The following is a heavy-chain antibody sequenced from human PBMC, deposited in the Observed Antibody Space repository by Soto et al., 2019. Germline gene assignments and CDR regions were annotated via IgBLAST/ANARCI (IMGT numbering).Heavy chain of an antibody. CDR3: AHEATGTSSFDF. V-gene: IGHV2-5*02. J-gene: IGHJ4*02. CDR2: IYWDHDK. Sequence: QITLKESGPTLVNPTQTLTLTCTFSGFSLTTGGVGVGWIRQPPGKALEWLALIYWDHDKRYSPSLKSRLTIXKXPSKNQLVLTMTNMDPVDTATYYCAHEATGTSSFDFWGQGALVTVSS. CDR1: GFSLTTGGVG. D-gene: IGHD6-13*01.